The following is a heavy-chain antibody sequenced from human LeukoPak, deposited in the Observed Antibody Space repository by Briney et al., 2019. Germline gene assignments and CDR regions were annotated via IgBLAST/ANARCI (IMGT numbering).Heavy chain of an antibody. CDR3: ARAGYLALDY. Sequence: GGSLRLSCAASGFTFSSYAMHWVRQAPGKGLEWVAVISYDGSNKYYADSVKGRFTISRDNSKNTLYLQMNSLRAEDTAVYYCARAGYLALDYWGQGTLVTVSS. V-gene: IGHV3-30-3*01. J-gene: IGHJ4*02. CDR2: ISYDGSNK. D-gene: IGHD1-1*01. CDR1: GFTFSSYA.